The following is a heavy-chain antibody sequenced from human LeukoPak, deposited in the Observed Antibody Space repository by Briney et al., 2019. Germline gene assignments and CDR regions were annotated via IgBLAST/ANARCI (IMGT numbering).Heavy chain of an antibody. CDR2: IYASGST. CDR3: ARGFWSGYDLAAFDI. Sequence: SSETLSLTCAVYGGSFSGYYWSWIRQPAGKGLEWIGRIYASGSTSYNPSLKSRVTISVDTSKNQFSLKLSSVTAADTAVYYCARGFWSGYDLAAFDIWGQGTMVTVSS. CDR1: GGSFSGYY. D-gene: IGHD3-3*01. V-gene: IGHV4-59*10. J-gene: IGHJ3*02.